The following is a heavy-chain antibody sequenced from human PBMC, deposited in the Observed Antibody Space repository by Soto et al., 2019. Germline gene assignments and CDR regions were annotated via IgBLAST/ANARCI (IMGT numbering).Heavy chain of an antibody. CDR2: ISTYNGNT. CDR1: GYNFSNYG. V-gene: IGHV1-18*01. J-gene: IGHJ4*02. Sequence: QVQLVQSGAEVKRPGASVKVSCKASGYNFSNYGINWVRQAPGQGLEWMGWISTYNGNTNYAQELQGRFTMTTDTSASTAYMGIRSLRSDDTAVYYCARGGLQGFLWFGESDYWGQGTLVTVSS. CDR3: ARGGLQGFLWFGESDY. D-gene: IGHD3-10*01.